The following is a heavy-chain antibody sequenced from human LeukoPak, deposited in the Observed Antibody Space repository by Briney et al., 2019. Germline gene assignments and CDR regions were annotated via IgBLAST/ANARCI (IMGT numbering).Heavy chain of an antibody. Sequence: SGGSLRLSCAASGFTFSSYAMSWARQAPGKGLEWVSTISGSGGSTYYADSVKGRFTISRDNSKNTLYLQMNSLRAEDTAVYYCAKGGPVAARPYFDYWGQGTLVTVSS. J-gene: IGHJ4*02. CDR2: ISGSGGST. CDR3: AKGGPVAARPYFDY. D-gene: IGHD6-6*01. CDR1: GFTFSSYA. V-gene: IGHV3-23*01.